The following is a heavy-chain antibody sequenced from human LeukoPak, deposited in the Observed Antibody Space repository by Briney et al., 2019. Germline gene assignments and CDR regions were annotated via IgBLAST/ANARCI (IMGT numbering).Heavy chain of an antibody. CDR2: ISSSSSYI. D-gene: IGHD2-2*01. Sequence: GGSLRLSCAASGFTSSSYSMNWVRQAPGKGLEWVSSISSSSSYIYYADSVKGRFTISRDNAKNSLYLQMNSLRAEDTAVYYCARSTVVVPAAIDYWGQGTLVTVSS. CDR3: ARSTVVVPAAIDY. V-gene: IGHV3-21*01. J-gene: IGHJ4*02. CDR1: GFTSSSYS.